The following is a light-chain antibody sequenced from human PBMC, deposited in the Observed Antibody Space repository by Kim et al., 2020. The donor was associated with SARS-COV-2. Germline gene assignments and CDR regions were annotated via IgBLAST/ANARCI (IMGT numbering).Light chain of an antibody. CDR3: SSFTTSNSFEV. V-gene: IGLV2-14*04. Sequence: GQSLTISCTGTNSDIGGYNYVSWYQQHPGKAPKLMIYDVSKRPSGVSNRFSGSKSGNTASLTISGLQAEDEADYYCSSFTTSNSFEVFGGGTQLTVL. CDR2: DVS. CDR1: NSDIGGYNY. J-gene: IGLJ3*02.